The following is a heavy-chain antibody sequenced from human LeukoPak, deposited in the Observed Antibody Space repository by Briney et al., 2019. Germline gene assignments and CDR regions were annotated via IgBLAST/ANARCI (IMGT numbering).Heavy chain of an antibody. D-gene: IGHD3-22*01. CDR1: GGSISTYY. CDR2: IYYSGST. V-gene: IGHV4-59*12. CDR3: ARGSYDSSGYLAEYFQH. J-gene: IGHJ1*01. Sequence: SETLSLTCTMSGGSISGGSISTYYWTWIRQPPGKGLEWIGYIYYSGSTNYNPSLKSRVTISLDTSKNQFSLKLSSVTAADTAVYYCARGSYDSSGYLAEYFQHWGQGTLVTVSS.